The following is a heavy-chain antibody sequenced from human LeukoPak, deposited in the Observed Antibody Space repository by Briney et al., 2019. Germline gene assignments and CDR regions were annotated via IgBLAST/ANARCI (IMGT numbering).Heavy chain of an antibody. J-gene: IGHJ3*02. CDR3: ARDRNGYNDDAFDI. V-gene: IGHV1-2*02. Sequence: GASVKLSCTASGYTFTGYYMHWVRQAPGQGLEWMGWINPNSGDTKYAKNFEGRVTVTRDTSINTAYMELSRLTSDDTAVYYCARDRNGYNDDAFDIWGQGTMVTVSS. D-gene: IGHD5-24*01. CDR2: INPNSGDT. CDR1: GYTFTGYY.